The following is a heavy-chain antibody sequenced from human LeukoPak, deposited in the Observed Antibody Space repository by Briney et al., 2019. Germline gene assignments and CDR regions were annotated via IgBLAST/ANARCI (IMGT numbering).Heavy chain of an antibody. V-gene: IGHV4-59*01. CDR2: IYYSGST. Sequence: SETLSLSCTVSGGSISSYYWSWIPRPPGKGLEWIGYIYYSGSTNYNPSLKSRVTISVDTSKNQFSLKLSSVTAADTAVYYCAREAITNRTVVWGQGTLVTVSS. CDR3: AREAITNRTVV. CDR1: GGSISSYY. J-gene: IGHJ4*02. D-gene: IGHD4-23*01.